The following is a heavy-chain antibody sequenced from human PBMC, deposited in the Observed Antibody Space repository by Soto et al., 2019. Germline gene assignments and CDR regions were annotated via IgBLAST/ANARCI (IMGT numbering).Heavy chain of an antibody. D-gene: IGHD1-1*01. V-gene: IGHV3-48*04. Sequence: PGGSLRLSCAASGFTFSDAWINWVRQAPGKGLEWVSYISSSSNSIYYADSVKGRFTISRDNAKNTLYLQMNSLRAEDTAVYYCARDNWNSYWGQGTLVTVSS. J-gene: IGHJ4*02. CDR1: GFTFSDAW. CDR2: ISSSSNSI. CDR3: ARDNWNSY.